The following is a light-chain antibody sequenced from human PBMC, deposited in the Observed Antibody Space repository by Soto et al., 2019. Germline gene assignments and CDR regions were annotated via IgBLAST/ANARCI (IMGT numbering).Light chain of an antibody. Sequence: EIVLTQSPGTLSLSPGERATLSCRASQSVSNNYLAWYQQKPGQAPRLLIYGATNRATGMPDRFSGSGSAKVFTITSSRLDPDDFALYYCQQYGSSGTFGQGTKVEIK. CDR1: QSVSNNY. V-gene: IGKV3-20*01. J-gene: IGKJ1*01. CDR2: GAT. CDR3: QQYGSSGT.